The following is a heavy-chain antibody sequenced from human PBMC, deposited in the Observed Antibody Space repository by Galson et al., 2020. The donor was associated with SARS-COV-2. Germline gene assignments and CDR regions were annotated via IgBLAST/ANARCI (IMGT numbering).Heavy chain of an antibody. CDR2: IINSDVT. CDR1: GGSFSGYH. D-gene: IGHD1-26*01. CDR3: ARAPIVPSVTANYYYGLDV. Sequence: SQTLSLTCAVYGGSFSGYHWSWIRQPPGKGLEWIGEIINSDVTNYNPSLKSRVTISVDTSKNQFSLKLTSVTAADTAVYYCARAPIVPSVTANYYYGLDVWGQGTTVTVSS. J-gene: IGHJ6*02. V-gene: IGHV4-34*12.